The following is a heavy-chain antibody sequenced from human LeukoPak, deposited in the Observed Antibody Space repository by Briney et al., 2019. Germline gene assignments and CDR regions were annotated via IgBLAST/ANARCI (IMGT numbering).Heavy chain of an antibody. Sequence: GSSVTVSCKASGYTLTSYGISWVRQAPGPGLEWMGWISAYNGNTNYAQQLQGRVTMTTDTPTSTAYMELRSLRSDDTAVYYCAGDRPPTVTIDYWGQGTLVTVSS. D-gene: IGHD4-17*01. J-gene: IGHJ4*02. CDR1: GYTLTSYG. V-gene: IGHV1-18*01. CDR3: AGDRPPTVTIDY. CDR2: ISAYNGNT.